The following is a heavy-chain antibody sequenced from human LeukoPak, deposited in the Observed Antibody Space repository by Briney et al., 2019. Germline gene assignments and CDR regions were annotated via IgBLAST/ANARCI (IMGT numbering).Heavy chain of an antibody. V-gene: IGHV1-8*01. J-gene: IGHJ5*02. Sequence: ASVKVSCKASGYTFTSYDINWVRQATGQGLEWMGWMNPNSGNTGYAQKFQGRVTMTRNTSISTAYMELSSLRSEDTAVYYCARLTTVATLGFGVADWFDPWGQGTLVTVSS. CDR3: ARLTTVATLGFGVADWFDP. D-gene: IGHD4-11*01. CDR1: GYTFTSYD. CDR2: MNPNSGNT.